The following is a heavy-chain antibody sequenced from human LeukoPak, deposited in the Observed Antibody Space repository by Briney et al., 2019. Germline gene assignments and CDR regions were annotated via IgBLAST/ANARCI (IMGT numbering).Heavy chain of an antibody. CDR2: ISAYNGNT. CDR3: ASTSYYYDSSGYCY. CDR1: GYTFTSYG. V-gene: IGHV1-18*01. D-gene: IGHD3-22*01. Sequence: ASVKVSCKASGYTFTSYGISWVRQAPGQGLEWMGWISAYNGNTNYAQKLQGRVTMTTDTSTSTAYMELRSLRSDDTAVYYCASTSYYYDSSGYCYWGQGTLVTVSS. J-gene: IGHJ4*02.